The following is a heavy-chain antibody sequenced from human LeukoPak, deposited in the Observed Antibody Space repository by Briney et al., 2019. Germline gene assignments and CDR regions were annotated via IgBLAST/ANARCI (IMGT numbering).Heavy chain of an antibody. Sequence: PGRSLRLSCAASGFTFSSYSMNWVRQAPGKGLEWVSSISSSSSYIYYADSVKGRFTISRDDAKNSLYLQMNSLRAEDTAVYYCARDEAASYYYYGMDVWGQGTTVTVSS. CDR3: ARDEAASYYYYGMDV. CDR1: GFTFSSYS. CDR2: ISSSSSYI. V-gene: IGHV3-21*01. J-gene: IGHJ6*02. D-gene: IGHD2-15*01.